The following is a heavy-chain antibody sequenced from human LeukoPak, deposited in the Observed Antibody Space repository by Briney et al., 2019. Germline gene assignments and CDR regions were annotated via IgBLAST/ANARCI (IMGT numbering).Heavy chain of an antibody. D-gene: IGHD3-22*01. Sequence: PSETLSLTYAVYGGSFSGYYWSWIRQPPGKGLEWIGEINHSGSTNYNPSLKSRVTISVDTSKNQFSLKLSSVTAADTAVYYCASLPLYYYDSSGYYYGYFDYWGQGTLVTVSS. CDR3: ASLPLYYYDSSGYYYGYFDY. CDR2: INHSGST. CDR1: GGSFSGYY. V-gene: IGHV4-34*01. J-gene: IGHJ4*02.